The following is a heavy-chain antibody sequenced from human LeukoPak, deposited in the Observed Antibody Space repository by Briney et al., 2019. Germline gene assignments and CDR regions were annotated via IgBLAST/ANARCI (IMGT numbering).Heavy chain of an antibody. Sequence: ASVKVSCKASGYTFTAYCMHWVRQAPGQGLEWMGWLNPNSGGTKYAQKFQGRVTVTRDTSISTAYLELSRLRSDDTAVYYCARYRFFDYWGQGTLVTVSS. J-gene: IGHJ4*02. CDR3: ARYRFFDY. V-gene: IGHV1-2*02. CDR1: GYTFTAYC. CDR2: LNPNSGGT. D-gene: IGHD3-16*02.